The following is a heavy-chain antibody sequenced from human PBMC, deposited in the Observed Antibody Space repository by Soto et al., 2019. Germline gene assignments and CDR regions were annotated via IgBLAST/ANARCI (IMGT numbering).Heavy chain of an antibody. D-gene: IGHD3-10*01. CDR2: IFYSGST. CDR3: ARYVLRGLIGAFDF. Sequence: PSETLSLTCAVSGGSISSGGYSWSWIRQPPGKGLEWIGYIFYSGSTNYNPSLKSRVTMSVDTSKNQFSLKLGSVTAADTAIYYCARYVLRGLIGAFDFWGQGTLVTVSS. V-gene: IGHV4-61*08. J-gene: IGHJ4*02. CDR1: GGSISSGGYS.